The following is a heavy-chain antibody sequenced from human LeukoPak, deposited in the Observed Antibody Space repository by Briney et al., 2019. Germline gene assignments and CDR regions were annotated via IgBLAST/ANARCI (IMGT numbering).Heavy chain of an antibody. V-gene: IGHV4-39*07. D-gene: IGHD3-9*01. J-gene: IGHJ3*02. CDR1: GGSISGSSYY. CDR3: ARAPQNYDILTGYYPDAFDI. CDR2: IYYSGST. Sequence: PSETLSLTCTVSGGSISGSSYYWGWIRQPPGKGLEWIGSIYYSGSTYYNPSLKSRVTISVDTSKNQFSLKLSSVTAADTAVYYCARAPQNYDILTGYYPDAFDIWGQGTMVTVSS.